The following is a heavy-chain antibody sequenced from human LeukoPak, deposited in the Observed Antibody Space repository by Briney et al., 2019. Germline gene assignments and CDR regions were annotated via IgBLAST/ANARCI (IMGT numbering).Heavy chain of an antibody. CDR3: ARAQGVLLWFGEEDAFDI. V-gene: IGHV3-21*01. CDR2: ISSSRSYI. CDR1: GFTFSSYT. J-gene: IGHJ3*02. Sequence: PGGSLRLSCAASGFTFSSYTMNWVRQAPGKGLEWVSSISSSRSYIYYADSMKGRFTISRDNAKNSLYLQMNSLRAEDTAVYYCARAQGVLLWFGEEDAFDIWGQGTMVTVSS. D-gene: IGHD3-10*01.